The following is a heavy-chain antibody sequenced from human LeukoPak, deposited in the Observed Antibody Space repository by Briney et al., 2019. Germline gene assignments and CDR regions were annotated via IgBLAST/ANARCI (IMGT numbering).Heavy chain of an antibody. J-gene: IGHJ3*02. V-gene: IGHV3-30*18. D-gene: IGHD5-18*01. Sequence: GGSLRLSCAASGFTFSSYGMHWVRQAPGKGLEWVAVISYDGSNKYYADSVKGRFTISRDNSKNTLYLQVNSLRAEDTAVYYCAKDGSYGLDIWGQGTMVTVSS. CDR1: GFTFSSYG. CDR3: AKDGSYGLDI. CDR2: ISYDGSNK.